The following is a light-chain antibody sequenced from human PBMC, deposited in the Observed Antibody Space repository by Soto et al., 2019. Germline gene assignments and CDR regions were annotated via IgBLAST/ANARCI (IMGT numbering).Light chain of an antibody. Sequence: QSALTQPPSASGSPGQSVTISCTGTSSDVGGYNYVSWYQQHPGKAPKLMIYEVSNRPSGVPDRFSGSKSGNTASLTVSGLQDEDEADYYCSSYAGSNNWNFGTGTKLTVL. V-gene: IGLV2-8*01. J-gene: IGLJ1*01. CDR3: SSYAGSNNWN. CDR1: SSDVGGYNY. CDR2: EVS.